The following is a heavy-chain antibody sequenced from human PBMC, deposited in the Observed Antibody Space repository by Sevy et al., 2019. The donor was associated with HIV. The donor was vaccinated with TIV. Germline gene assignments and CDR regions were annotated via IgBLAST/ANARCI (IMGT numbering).Heavy chain of an antibody. D-gene: IGHD5-12*01. CDR1: GFTFSSYA. Sequence: GRSLRLSCAASGFTFSSYAMSWVRQAPGKGLEWVSAISGSGGSTYYADSVKGRFTISRDNSKNTLYLQMNSLRAEDTAVYYCAKDRMATRHVDFDYWGQGTLVTVSS. CDR3: AKDRMATRHVDFDY. V-gene: IGHV3-23*01. J-gene: IGHJ4*02. CDR2: ISGSGGST.